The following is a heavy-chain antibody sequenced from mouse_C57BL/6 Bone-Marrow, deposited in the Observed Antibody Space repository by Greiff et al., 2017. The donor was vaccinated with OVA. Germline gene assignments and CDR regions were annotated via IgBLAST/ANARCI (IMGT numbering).Heavy chain of an antibody. V-gene: IGHV5-4*01. CDR2: ISDGGSYT. J-gene: IGHJ3*01. CDR1: GFTFSSYA. D-gene: IGHD1-1*01. Sequence: EVHLVESGGGLVKPGGSLKLSCAASGFTFSSYAMSWVRQTPEKRLEWVATISDGGSYTYYPDNVKGRFTISRDNAKNNLYLQMSHLKSEDTAMYYCARDHYYGSSLGFAYWGQGTLVTVSA. CDR3: ARDHYYGSSLGFAY.